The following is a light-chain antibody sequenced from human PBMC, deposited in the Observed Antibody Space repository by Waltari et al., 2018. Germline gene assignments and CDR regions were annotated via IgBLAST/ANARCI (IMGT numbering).Light chain of an antibody. J-gene: IGKJ2*01. Sequence: DIVMTQSPDSLAVSLGERATIDCKSSQSVLYSSNNKNYLAWYQQKPGQPPKLLLYWASTRESGVPDRFSGSGSGTDFTLTISSLQAEDVAIYYCQQYSNIPYTFGQGTKLEIK. V-gene: IGKV4-1*01. CDR2: WAS. CDR3: QQYSNIPYT. CDR1: QSVLYSSNNKNY.